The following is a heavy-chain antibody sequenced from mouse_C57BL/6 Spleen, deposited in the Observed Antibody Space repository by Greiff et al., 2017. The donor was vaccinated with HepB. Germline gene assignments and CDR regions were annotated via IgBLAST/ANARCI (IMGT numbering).Heavy chain of an antibody. Sequence: QVTLKESGPGILQSSQTLSLTCSFSGFSLSTSGMGVSWIRQPSGKGLEWLAHIYWDDDKRYNPSLKSRLTISKDTSRNQVFLKITSVDTADTATYYCARIYGSSPLDVWGTGTTVTVSS. CDR3: ARIYGSSPLDV. D-gene: IGHD1-1*01. J-gene: IGHJ1*03. V-gene: IGHV8-12*01. CDR1: GFSLSTSGMG. CDR2: IYWDDDK.